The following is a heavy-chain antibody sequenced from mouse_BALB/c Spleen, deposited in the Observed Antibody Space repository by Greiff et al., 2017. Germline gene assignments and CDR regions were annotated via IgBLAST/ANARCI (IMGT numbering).Heavy chain of an antibody. J-gene: IGHJ4*01. D-gene: IGHD2-10*01. CDR3: ARAYYGNYEDAMDY. Sequence: VKLQESGPGLVAPSQSLSITCTVSGFSLTSYGVHWVRQPPGKGLEWLGVIWAGGSTNYNSALMSRLSISKDNSKSQVFLKMNSLQTDDTAMYYCARAYYGNYEDAMDYWGQGTSVTVSS. CDR2: IWAGGST. CDR1: GFSLTSYG. V-gene: IGHV2-9*02.